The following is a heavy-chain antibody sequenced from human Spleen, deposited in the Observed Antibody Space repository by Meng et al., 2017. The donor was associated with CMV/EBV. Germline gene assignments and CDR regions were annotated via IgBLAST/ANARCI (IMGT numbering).Heavy chain of an antibody. D-gene: IGHD3-10*01. Sequence: GESLKISCAASGFTFSSYSMNWVRQAPGKGLEWVSSISSSSSYIYYADSVKGRFTISRDNAKNSLYLQMNSLRAEDTAVYYCARDLRGFGELLEWDYYYGMDVWGQGTTVTVSS. V-gene: IGHV3-21*01. CDR1: GFTFSSYS. CDR2: ISSSSSYI. CDR3: ARDLRGFGELLEWDYYYGMDV. J-gene: IGHJ6*02.